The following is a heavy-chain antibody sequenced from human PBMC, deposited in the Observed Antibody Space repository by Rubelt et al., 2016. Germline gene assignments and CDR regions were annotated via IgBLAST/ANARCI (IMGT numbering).Heavy chain of an antibody. CDR3: ASRYCSTTSCYHFDY. CDR1: GGTSRTYS. CDR2: IIPILGVA. Sequence: QVQLVQSGAEVKKPGSSVKVSCKASGGTSRTYSISRVRQAPGQGLEWLGRIIPILGVANYAQKFQGRVTITADKSTSTAYMELSSLTSEDTAVYYCASRYCSTTSCYHFDYWGQGTLVTVSS. V-gene: IGHV1-69*04. D-gene: IGHD2-2*01. J-gene: IGHJ4*02.